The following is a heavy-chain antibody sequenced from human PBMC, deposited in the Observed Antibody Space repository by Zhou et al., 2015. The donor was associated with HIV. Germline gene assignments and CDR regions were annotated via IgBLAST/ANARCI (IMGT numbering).Heavy chain of an antibody. V-gene: IGHV1-8*01. CDR1: GYTFTTYD. CDR2: MNPNSANI. J-gene: IGHJ2*01. Sequence: QVQLVQSGAEVKKPGASVKVSCKASGYTFTTYDINWVRQATGQGLEWMGWMNPNSANIGYAQKFQGRVTMTRNTSITTAYMELRSLRSDDTAVYYCARLELGYYYDNSGPFDLWGRGTLVSVSS. D-gene: IGHD3-22*01. CDR3: ARLELGYYYDNSGPFDL.